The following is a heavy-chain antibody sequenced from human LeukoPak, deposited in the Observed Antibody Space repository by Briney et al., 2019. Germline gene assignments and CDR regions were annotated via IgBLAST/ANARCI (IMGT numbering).Heavy chain of an antibody. CDR1: GFPFSNFW. D-gene: IGHD1-26*01. CDR2: IKKDGSGI. CDR3: AGGSSMEV. Sequence: GALRLSWAGSGFPFSNFWMYLVRQAPGKGPEGVANIKKDGSGISYVDSVKGRFIISRDNARNSLYLQMNSLRVEDTAVYFCAGGSSMEVWGKGTALTVSS. V-gene: IGHV3-7*03. J-gene: IGHJ6*04.